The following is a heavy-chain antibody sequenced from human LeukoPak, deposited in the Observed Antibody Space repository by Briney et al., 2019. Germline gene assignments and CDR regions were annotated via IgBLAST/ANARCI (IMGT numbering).Heavy chain of an antibody. J-gene: IGHJ6*02. CDR2: ISGSGGST. V-gene: IGHV3-23*01. Sequence: GGSLRLSCAASGFTFSSYAMSWVRQAPGKGLEWVSAISGSGGSTYYADSVKGRFTISRDNPKNTLYLQMHSLRAEDTAVYYCARYCSSTSCLAAAYYYGMDVWGQGTTVTVSS. D-gene: IGHD2-2*01. CDR3: ARYCSSTSCLAAAYYYGMDV. CDR1: GFTFSSYA.